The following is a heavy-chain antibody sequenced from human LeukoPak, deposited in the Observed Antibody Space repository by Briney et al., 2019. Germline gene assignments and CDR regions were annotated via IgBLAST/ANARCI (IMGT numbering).Heavy chain of an antibody. V-gene: IGHV5-51*01. CDR1: GYSFTSYW. J-gene: IGHJ4*02. D-gene: IGHD5-24*01. CDR2: IYTGDFDI. Sequence: GESLKISCNGPGYSFTSYWIGWVRQMSGKGLECMGIIYTGDFDIRYSPSCQGQVTISADKSISTAYLQWSSLKASDTAMYYCARLEVEMATVYFDYWGQGILVTVSS. CDR3: ARLEVEMATVYFDY.